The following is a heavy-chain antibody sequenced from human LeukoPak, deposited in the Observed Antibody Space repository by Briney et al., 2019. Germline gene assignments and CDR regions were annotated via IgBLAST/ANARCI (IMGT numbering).Heavy chain of an antibody. D-gene: IGHD5-18*01. J-gene: IGHJ4*02. V-gene: IGHV3-23*01. Sequence: GGSLRLSCAASGFTFGNYAMNWFRQAPGKGLEWVSGLSGSGKTTYYADSVKGRFAISRDNSENTLYLQMNSLRADDTALYYCAKDSRGYTYALIDYWGQGTLVTVSS. CDR3: AKDSRGYTYALIDY. CDR1: GFTFGNYA. CDR2: LSGSGKTT.